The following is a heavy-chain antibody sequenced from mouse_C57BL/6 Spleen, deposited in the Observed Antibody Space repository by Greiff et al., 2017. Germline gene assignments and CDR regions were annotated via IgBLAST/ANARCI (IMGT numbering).Heavy chain of an antibody. J-gene: IGHJ3*01. Sequence: QVQLQQSGAELARPGASVKLSCKASGYTFTSYGISWVKQRTGQGLEWIGEIYPRSGNTYYNEKFKGKATLTADQSSSTAYMELRSLTSEDSAVYFCAREDYYYGSRTWFAYWGQGTLVTVSA. D-gene: IGHD1-1*01. V-gene: IGHV1-81*01. CDR3: AREDYYYGSRTWFAY. CDR1: GYTFTSYG. CDR2: IYPRSGNT.